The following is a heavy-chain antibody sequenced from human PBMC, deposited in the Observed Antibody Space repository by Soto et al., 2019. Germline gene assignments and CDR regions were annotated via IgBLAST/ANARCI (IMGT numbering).Heavy chain of an antibody. Sequence: SVKVSCKASGGTFSSYAISWVRQAPGQGLEWMGGIIPIFGTANYAQKFQGRVTITADESTSTAYMELSSLRSEDTAVYYCAREYSSSFSLFDYWGQGTLVTVSS. V-gene: IGHV1-69*13. CDR2: IIPIFGTA. D-gene: IGHD6-6*01. CDR3: AREYSSSFSLFDY. J-gene: IGHJ4*02. CDR1: GGTFSSYA.